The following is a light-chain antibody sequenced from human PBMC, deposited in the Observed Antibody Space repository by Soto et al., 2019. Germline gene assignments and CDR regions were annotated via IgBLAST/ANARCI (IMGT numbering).Light chain of an antibody. V-gene: IGKV3-15*01. J-gene: IGKJ2*01. Sequence: EGVMTQSPATLSSSPGERVILSCRASQSISSNLAWYQQRPGQAPRLLMYGASTRATEAPARFSGSGSATDFTLTISSLQSEDFAVYYCQQYNNWPPYTFGQGTKLEIK. CDR2: GAS. CDR1: QSISSN. CDR3: QQYNNWPPYT.